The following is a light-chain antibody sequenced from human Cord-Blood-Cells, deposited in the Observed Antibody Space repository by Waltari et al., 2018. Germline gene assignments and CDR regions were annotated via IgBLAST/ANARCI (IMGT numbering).Light chain of an antibody. J-gene: IGKJ2*01. Sequence: DIVMTQSPDSLAVSLGERATINCKSSQSVLYSSNNKNYLAWYQQKPGQPPKLLIYWAATRESGVPYRFSGSGSGTDFTLTIGSLQAEDVAVYDCQQYYSTPYTFGQGTKLEIK. V-gene: IGKV4-1*01. CDR3: QQYYSTPYT. CDR1: QSVLYSSNNKNY. CDR2: WAA.